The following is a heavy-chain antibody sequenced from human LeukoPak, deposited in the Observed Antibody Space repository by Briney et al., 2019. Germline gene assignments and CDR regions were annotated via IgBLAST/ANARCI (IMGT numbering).Heavy chain of an antibody. CDR3: ARDSYDFWGGYSDYYYMDV. J-gene: IGHJ6*03. CDR1: GYSISSGYY. V-gene: IGHV4-38-2*02. CDR2: IYHSGST. D-gene: IGHD3-3*01. Sequence: SETLSLTCTVSGYSISSGYYWGWIRQPPGKGLEWIGSIYHSGSTYYNPSLKSRVTISVDTSKNQFSLKLSSVTAADTAVYYCARDSYDFWGGYSDYYYMDVWGKGTTVTVSS.